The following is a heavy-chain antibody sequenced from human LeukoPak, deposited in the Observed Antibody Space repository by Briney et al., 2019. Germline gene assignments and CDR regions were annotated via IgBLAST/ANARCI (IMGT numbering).Heavy chain of an antibody. Sequence: ASVKVSCKASGYTFTSYDIHWVRQATGQGLEWMGWMNPNSGNTGYAQKFQGRLTMTRDTSTSTVYMELSSLRSADTAVYYCARDSIAAPGTDNNWFDPWGQGTLVTVPS. D-gene: IGHD6-13*01. J-gene: IGHJ5*02. V-gene: IGHV1-8*01. CDR2: MNPNSGNT. CDR1: GYTFTSYD. CDR3: ARDSIAAPGTDNNWFDP.